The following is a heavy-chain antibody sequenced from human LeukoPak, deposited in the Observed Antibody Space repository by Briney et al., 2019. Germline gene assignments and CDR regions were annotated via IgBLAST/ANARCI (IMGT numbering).Heavy chain of an antibody. CDR3: ARRYDHGQQTYCSSTSCYMDYYYMDV. J-gene: IGHJ6*03. V-gene: IGHV4-39*07. CDR2: IYYSGST. CDR1: GGSISNGDYY. Sequence: PLETLSLTCTVSGGSISNGDYYWGWIRQPPGKGLEWIGSIYYSGSTNYNPSLKSRVTISVGTSKNQFSLKLSSVTAADTAVYYCARRYDHGQQTYCSSTSCYMDYYYMDVWGKGTTVTISS. D-gene: IGHD2-2*02.